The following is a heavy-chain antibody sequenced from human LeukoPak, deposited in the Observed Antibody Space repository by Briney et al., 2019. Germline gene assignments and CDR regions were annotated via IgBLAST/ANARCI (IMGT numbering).Heavy chain of an antibody. CDR1: GFTFSTYA. CDR3: AKDLLGKYLHH. CDR2: ISAGGDFT. J-gene: IGHJ1*01. Sequence: PGGSLRLSCATSGFTFSTYAMSWVRQAPGKGLEWVSVISAGGDFTYYADSVKGRFTISRDNSRNTLDLHMSDLRAEDTALYFCAKDLLGKYLHHWGQGTLVTVSS. V-gene: IGHV3-23*01.